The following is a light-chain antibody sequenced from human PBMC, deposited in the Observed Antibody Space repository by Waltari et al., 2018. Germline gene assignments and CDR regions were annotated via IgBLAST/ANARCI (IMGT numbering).Light chain of an antibody. V-gene: IGLV2-11*01. J-gene: IGLJ2*01. CDR1: SSDVGGYNY. CDR3: CSYAGSYTFGV. CDR2: EIN. Sequence: QSALTQPRSVSGSPGQSVTISCTGTSSDVGGYNYVSWYQQLPGKAPKLLIYEINKRPSGVPDRFAGPKSGNTASLTISGLQAEDEADYYCCSYAGSYTFGVFGGGTKVTVL.